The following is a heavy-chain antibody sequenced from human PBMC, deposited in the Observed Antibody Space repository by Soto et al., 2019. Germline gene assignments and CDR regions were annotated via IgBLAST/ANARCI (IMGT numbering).Heavy chain of an antibody. CDR3: AGDGVAAGNINFDY. J-gene: IGHJ4*01. V-gene: IGHV1-3*01. CDR2: ISGDSGNT. Sequence: QVHLVQSGAEVKKPGASVKVSCKASGYMFTKSAMHWVRQAPGQRLEWMGWISGDSGNTKSSPKLQDRVTITRDTSASTAYMERSSLRSGDTALYYCAGDGVAAGNINFDYWCQGTLDTVSS. D-gene: IGHD6-19*01. CDR1: GYMFTKSA.